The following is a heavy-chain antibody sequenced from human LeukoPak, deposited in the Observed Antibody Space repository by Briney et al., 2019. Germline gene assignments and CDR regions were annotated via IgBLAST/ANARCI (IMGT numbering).Heavy chain of an antibody. Sequence: SETLSVTRAVYRGSFRGYYWSWLRQPPATGLEWIGEVNNSGSTNYNQSLKSRSPISVDTSKNQFYLKLSSVTAADTAVYYCARGGIVKATRAWFDPWGREPWSPSPQ. CDR2: VNNSGST. V-gene: IGHV4-34*01. CDR1: RGSFRGYY. CDR3: ARGGIVKATRAWFDP. J-gene: IGHJ5*02. D-gene: IGHD1-26*01.